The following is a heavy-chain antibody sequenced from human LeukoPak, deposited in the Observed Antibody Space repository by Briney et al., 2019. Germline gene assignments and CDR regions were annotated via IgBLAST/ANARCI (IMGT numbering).Heavy chain of an antibody. Sequence: GGSLRLSCVGSGFTFSDYWMSWVRQAPGKGLEWVANVKQDGSEKDYVDALKGRFTISRDNAKNSLYLQMNSLRAEDTAVYYCARWLELMRNFDWWGQGTLVTVSS. V-gene: IGHV3-7*01. CDR3: ARWLELMRNFDW. J-gene: IGHJ4*02. CDR2: VKQDGSEK. D-gene: IGHD5-24*01. CDR1: GFTFSDYW.